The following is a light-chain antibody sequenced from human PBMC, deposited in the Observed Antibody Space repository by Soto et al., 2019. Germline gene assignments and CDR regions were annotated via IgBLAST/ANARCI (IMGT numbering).Light chain of an antibody. CDR3: QQFET. V-gene: IGKV3-20*01. Sequence: PGERATLSCRASQTVGSSFLAWYQQKRGQAPRLLIYGASNRATGIPDRFSGSGSGADFTININRLEPEDFAVYYCQQFETFGGGTKVDIK. J-gene: IGKJ4*01. CDR2: GAS. CDR1: QTVGSSF.